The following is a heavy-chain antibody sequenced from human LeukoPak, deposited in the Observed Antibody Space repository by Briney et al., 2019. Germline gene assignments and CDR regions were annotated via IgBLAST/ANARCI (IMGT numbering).Heavy chain of an antibody. CDR1: GYTFSDYY. CDR3: ARAYCSTTTCPRGYYHYSVDV. Sequence: ASVKVSCKASGYTFSDYYIHWVRQAPGQGLEWMGWINPNSGGTDYAQKFQGRVAMTRDTSINTAYMDLSRLTSDDTAVYYCARAYCSTTTCPRGYYHYSVDVWGKGTTVTVSS. J-gene: IGHJ6*03. CDR2: INPNSGGT. D-gene: IGHD2-2*01. V-gene: IGHV1-2*02.